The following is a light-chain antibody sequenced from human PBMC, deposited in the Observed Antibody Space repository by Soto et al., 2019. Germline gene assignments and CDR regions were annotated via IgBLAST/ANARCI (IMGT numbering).Light chain of an antibody. CDR1: QSVSSN. CDR3: QQYGSLRWT. Sequence: RVMTQSPATLSVSPGERATLSCRASQSVSSNLAWYQQKPGQAPRLLIYGASTRATGIPARFSGSGSGTEFTLTISRLEPEDFAVYYCQQYGSLRWTFGQGTKVDIK. CDR2: GAS. V-gene: IGKV3D-15*01. J-gene: IGKJ1*01.